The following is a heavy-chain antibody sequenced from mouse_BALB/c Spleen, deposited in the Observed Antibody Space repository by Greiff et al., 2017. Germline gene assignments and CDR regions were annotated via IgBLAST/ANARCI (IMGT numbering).Heavy chain of an antibody. CDR2: IYPGNSDT. Sequence: EVQVVESGTVLARPGASVKMSCKASGYTFTSYWMHWVKQRPGQGLEWIGAIYPGNSDTSYNQKFKGKAKLTAVTSTSTAYMELSSLTNEDSAVYYCTRVYYYGSSPAWFAYWGQGTLVTVSA. J-gene: IGHJ3*01. D-gene: IGHD1-1*01. CDR1: GYTFTSYW. CDR3: TRVYYYGSSPAWFAY. V-gene: IGHV1-5*01.